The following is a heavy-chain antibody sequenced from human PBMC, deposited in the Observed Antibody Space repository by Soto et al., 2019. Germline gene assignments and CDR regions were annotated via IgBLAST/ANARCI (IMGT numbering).Heavy chain of an antibody. CDR3: AKDTRIFGVVIIDYYYGMDV. CDR1: GFTFSSYG. CDR2: ISYDGRNK. V-gene: IGHV3-30*18. J-gene: IGHJ6*02. D-gene: IGHD3-3*02. Sequence: GGSLRLSCAASGFTFSSYGMHWVRQAPGKGLEWVAVISYDGRNKYYADSVKGRFTISRDNSKNTLYLQMNSLRVADTAMYYCAKDTRIFGVVIIDYYYGMDVWGQGTTVTVSS.